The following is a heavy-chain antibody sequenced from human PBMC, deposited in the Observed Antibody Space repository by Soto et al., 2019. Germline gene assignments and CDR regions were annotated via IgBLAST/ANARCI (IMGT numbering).Heavy chain of an antibody. D-gene: IGHD2-8*02. J-gene: IGHJ6*03. CDR3: ARDGTEDYYYYYMDV. V-gene: IGHV1-69*04. CDR1: GGTFSSYT. CDR2: IIPILGIA. Sequence: SVKVSCKASGGTFSSYTISWVRQAPGQGLEWMGRIIPILGIANYAQKFQGRVTITADKSTSTAYMELSSLRSEDTAVYYCARDGTEDYYYYYMDVWGKGTTVTVSS.